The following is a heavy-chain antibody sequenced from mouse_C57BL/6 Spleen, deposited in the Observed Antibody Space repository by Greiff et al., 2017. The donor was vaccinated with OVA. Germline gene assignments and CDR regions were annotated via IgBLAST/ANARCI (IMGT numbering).Heavy chain of an antibody. CDR3: ASGSLYYGSSYTWFAY. D-gene: IGHD1-1*01. Sequence: EVHLVESGPELVKPGASVKISCKASGYSFTDYNMNWVKQSNGKSLEWIGVINPNYGTTSYNQKFKGKATLTVDQSSSTAYMQLNSLTSEDSAVYYCASGSLYYGSSYTWFAYWGQGTLVTVSA. V-gene: IGHV1-39*01. CDR2: INPNYGTT. CDR1: GYSFTDYN. J-gene: IGHJ3*01.